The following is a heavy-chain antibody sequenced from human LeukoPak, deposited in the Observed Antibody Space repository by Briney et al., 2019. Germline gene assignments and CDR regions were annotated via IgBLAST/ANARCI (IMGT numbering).Heavy chain of an antibody. CDR2: ISAYNGNT. CDR1: GYTFTSYG. V-gene: IGHV1-18*01. D-gene: IGHD3-3*01. J-gene: IGHJ4*02. Sequence: ASVKVSCKASGYTFTSYGISWVRQAPGQGLEWMGWISAYNGNTNYAQKLQGRVTMTTDTSTSTAYMELRSLRSDDTAVYYCARDAHYDFWSGSYYFDYWGQGTLVTVSS. CDR3: ARDAHYDFWSGSYYFDY.